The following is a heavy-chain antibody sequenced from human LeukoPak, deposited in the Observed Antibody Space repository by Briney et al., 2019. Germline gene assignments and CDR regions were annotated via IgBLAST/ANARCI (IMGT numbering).Heavy chain of an antibody. CDR1: GFTFSSYA. CDR2: ISYDGSNK. D-gene: IGHD3-10*01. CDR3: ARDSRYGFGEYYFDY. Sequence: GGSLRLSCAASGFTFSSYAMHRVRQAPGKGLEWVAVISYDGSNKYYADSVKGRFTISRDNSKNTLYLQMNSLRAEDTAVYYCARDSRYGFGEYYFDYWGQGTLVTVSS. V-gene: IGHV3-30-3*01. J-gene: IGHJ4*02.